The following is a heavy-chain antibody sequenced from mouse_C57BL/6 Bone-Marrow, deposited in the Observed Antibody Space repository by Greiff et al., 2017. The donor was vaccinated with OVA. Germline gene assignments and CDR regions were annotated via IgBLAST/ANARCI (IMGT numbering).Heavy chain of an antibody. V-gene: IGHV1-64*01. J-gene: IGHJ3*01. CDR1: GYTFTSYW. CDR2: IHPNSGST. CDR3: ARGGGYLAWFAY. Sequence: QVHVKQPGAELVKPGASVKLSCKASGYTFTSYWMHWVKQWPGQGLEWIGMIHPNSGSTNYNELFTSKATLTVDKSSSTAYIHISSLTSEDSAVNYCARGGGYLAWFAYWGQGTLVTVSA. D-gene: IGHD2-3*01.